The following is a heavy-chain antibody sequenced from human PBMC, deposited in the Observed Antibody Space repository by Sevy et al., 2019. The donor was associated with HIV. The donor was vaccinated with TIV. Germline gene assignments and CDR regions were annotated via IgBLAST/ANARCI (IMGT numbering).Heavy chain of an antibody. D-gene: IGHD1-1*01. CDR1: GGSISGYY. V-gene: IGHV4-59*13. Sequence: SETLSLTCTVSGGSISGYYWSWLRQPPGKGLEWIASIYSSGNTNYNPSLKTRVTISVDSSKNQFSLQVGSVTAADTAVYYCARLDHYHLIFDYWGQGTLVTVSS. CDR2: IYSSGNT. CDR3: ARLDHYHLIFDY. J-gene: IGHJ4*02.